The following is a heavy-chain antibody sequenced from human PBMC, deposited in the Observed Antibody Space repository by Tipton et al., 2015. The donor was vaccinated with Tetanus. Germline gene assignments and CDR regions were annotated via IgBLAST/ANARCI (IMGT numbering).Heavy chain of an antibody. V-gene: IGHV1-46*01. CDR3: ATAKYGFSSVRIYYGLDV. D-gene: IGHD5-24*01. J-gene: IGHJ6*02. CDR1: GYTFTSYY. Sequence: QSGAEVKKPGASVEVSCKASGYTFTSYYMHWVRQAPGQGLEWMGIINPSGGSTSYAQKFQGRVTMTRDTSTSTVYMELSSLRSEGTAVYYCATAKYGFSSVRIYYGLDVWGQGTTVTVSS. CDR2: INPSGGST.